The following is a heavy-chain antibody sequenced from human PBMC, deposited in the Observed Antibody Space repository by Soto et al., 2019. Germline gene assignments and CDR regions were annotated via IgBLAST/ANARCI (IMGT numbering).Heavy chain of an antibody. CDR1: GFTFSSYA. CDR2: ISGSGGST. J-gene: IGHJ4*02. D-gene: IGHD3-3*01. CDR3: AKDLDAEIVFGVVTAQIAFDY. Sequence: GESLKISCAASGFTFSSYAMSWVRQAPGKGLEWVSAISGSGGSTYYADSVKGRFTISRDNSKNTLYLQMNSLRAEDTAVYYCAKDLDAEIVFGVVTAQIAFDYWGQGTLVTVSS. V-gene: IGHV3-23*01.